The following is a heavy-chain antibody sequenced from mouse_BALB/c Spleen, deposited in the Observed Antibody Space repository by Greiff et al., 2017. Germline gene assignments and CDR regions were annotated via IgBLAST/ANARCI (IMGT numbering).Heavy chain of an antibody. Sequence: QVQLKQPGAELVKPGASVKMSCKASGYTFTSYWMHWVKQRPGQGLEWIGVIDPSDSYTSYNQKFKGKATLTVDTSSSTAYMQLSSLTSEDSAVYYCTRGDDYYRYDGYAMDYWGQGTSVTVSS. J-gene: IGHJ4*01. V-gene: IGHV1S127*01. CDR3: TRGDDYYRYDGYAMDY. D-gene: IGHD2-14*01. CDR1: GYTFTSYW. CDR2: IDPSDSYT.